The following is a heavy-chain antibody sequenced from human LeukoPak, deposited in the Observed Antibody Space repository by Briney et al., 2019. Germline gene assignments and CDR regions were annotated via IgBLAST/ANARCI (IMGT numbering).Heavy chain of an antibody. CDR2: IYHSGST. V-gene: IGHV4-30-2*01. Sequence: SQTLSLTCAVSGGSISSGGYSWSWIRQPPGKGLEWIGYIYHSGSTYYNPSLKSRVTISVDRSKNQFSLKLSSVTAADTAVYYCARDPWDTAMENFDYWGQGTLVTVSS. CDR1: GGSISSGGYS. J-gene: IGHJ4*02. CDR3: ARDPWDTAMENFDY. D-gene: IGHD5-18*01.